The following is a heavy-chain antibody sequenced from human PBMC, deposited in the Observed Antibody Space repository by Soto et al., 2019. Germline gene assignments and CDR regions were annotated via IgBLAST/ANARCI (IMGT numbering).Heavy chain of an antibody. CDR3: ARGGNWFDP. D-gene: IGHD3-10*01. V-gene: IGHV3-23*01. CDR2: ITDSGGRT. Sequence: GGSLRLSCAASGFTFASHAMNWVRQAPGKGLQWVSTITDSGGRTYYADSVKGRFTTSRDNSKNTLSLQMNNLRAEDTAVYYCARGGNWFDPWGPGPLVTVAS. J-gene: IGHJ5*02. CDR1: GFTFASHA.